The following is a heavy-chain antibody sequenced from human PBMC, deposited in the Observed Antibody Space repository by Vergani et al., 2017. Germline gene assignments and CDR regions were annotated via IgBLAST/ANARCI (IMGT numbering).Heavy chain of an antibody. CDR3: TTGPIVGATYFDY. V-gene: IGHV3-15*01. CDR1: GFTFSNAW. Sequence: EVQLVESGGGLVQPGRSLRLSCAASGFTFSNAWMSWVRQAPGKGLEWVGRIKSKTDGGTTDYAAPVKGRFTISRDDSKNTLYLQMNSLKTEDTAVYYCTTGPIVGATYFDYWGQGTLVTVSS. CDR2: IKSKTDGGTT. D-gene: IGHD1-26*01. J-gene: IGHJ4*02.